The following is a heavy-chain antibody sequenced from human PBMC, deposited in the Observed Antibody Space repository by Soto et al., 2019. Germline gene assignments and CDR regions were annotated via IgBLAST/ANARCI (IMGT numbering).Heavy chain of an antibody. D-gene: IGHD5-12*01. CDR1: GFSLNTDGMG. CDR3: ARIRGYGSLVPVDY. J-gene: IGHJ4*02. Sequence: QVTLKEAGPVLVKPTETLTLTCTVSGFSLNTDGMGVSWIRQPPGKALEWLAQIFSSDDKSYSASLKSRLSISKDSSGSQVVLSVTNMDPVDTATYYCARIRGYGSLVPVDYWGQGILVTVSS. CDR2: IFSSDDK. V-gene: IGHV2-26*01.